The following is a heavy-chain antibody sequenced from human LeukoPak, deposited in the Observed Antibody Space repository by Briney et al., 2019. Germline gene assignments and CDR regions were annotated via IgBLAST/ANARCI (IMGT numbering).Heavy chain of an antibody. D-gene: IGHD3-10*01. Sequence: VSYISSTSSTIYYADSVKGRFTISRDNAKNSLYLQMNSLRAEDTAVYYCARDRGDYFDYWGQGTLVTVSS. CDR2: ISSTSSTI. J-gene: IGHJ4*02. CDR3: ARDRGDYFDY. V-gene: IGHV3-48*04.